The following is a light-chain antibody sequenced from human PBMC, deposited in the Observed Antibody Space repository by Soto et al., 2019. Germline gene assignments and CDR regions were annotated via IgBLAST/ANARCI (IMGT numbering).Light chain of an antibody. Sequence: EIVLTQSPATLSLSPGERATLSCRASQSVSSYLAWYQQKPGQAPRLLIYDASNRATGIPARFSGSGSGTDVTLTISSLEPEDFAVYYCQQRSNWPPTFGQGTKVELK. CDR1: QSVSSY. V-gene: IGKV3-11*01. CDR2: DAS. J-gene: IGKJ1*01. CDR3: QQRSNWPPT.